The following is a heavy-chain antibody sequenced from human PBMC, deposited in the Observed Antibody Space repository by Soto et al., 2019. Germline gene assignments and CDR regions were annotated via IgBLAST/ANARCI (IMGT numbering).Heavy chain of an antibody. CDR1: GGSISSSSYY. CDR3: ASQYSSGWVDYYYYGMDV. Sequence: PSETLSLACTVSGGSISSSSYYWGWIRQPPGKGLEWMGSIYYSGSTYYNPSLKSRVTISVDTSKNQFSLKLSSVTAADTAVYYCASQYSSGWVDYYYYGMDVWGQGTTVT. J-gene: IGHJ6*02. CDR2: IYYSGST. V-gene: IGHV4-39*01. D-gene: IGHD6-19*01.